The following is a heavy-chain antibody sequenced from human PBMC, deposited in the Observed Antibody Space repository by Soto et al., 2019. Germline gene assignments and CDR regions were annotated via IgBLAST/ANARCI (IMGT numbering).Heavy chain of an antibody. J-gene: IGHJ5*02. CDR2: IYYSGST. Sequence: QLQLQESGPGLVKPSETLPLTCTVSGGSISSSSYYWGWIRQPPGKGLEWIGSIYYSGSTYYNPSLKSRVTISVDTSKNQFSLKLSSVTAADTAVYYCARSPGYIKGWSLWFDPWGQGTLVTVSS. V-gene: IGHV4-39*01. CDR1: GGSISSSSYY. D-gene: IGHD2-2*02. CDR3: ARSPGYIKGWSLWFDP.